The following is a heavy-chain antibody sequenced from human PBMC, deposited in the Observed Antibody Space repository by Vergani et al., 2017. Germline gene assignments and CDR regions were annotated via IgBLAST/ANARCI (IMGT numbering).Heavy chain of an antibody. D-gene: IGHD3-22*01. CDR1: GFTFSSYG. J-gene: IGHJ4*02. Sequence: QVQLVESGGGVVQPGRSLRLSCAASGFTFSSYGMHWVRQAPGKGLEWVAVISYDGSNKYYADSVKGRVTISRDNSKNTLYLQMNSLRAEDTAVYYCAKPREYYYDSSGYAYWGQGTLVTVSS. CDR2: ISYDGSNK. CDR3: AKPREYYYDSSGYAY. V-gene: IGHV3-30*18.